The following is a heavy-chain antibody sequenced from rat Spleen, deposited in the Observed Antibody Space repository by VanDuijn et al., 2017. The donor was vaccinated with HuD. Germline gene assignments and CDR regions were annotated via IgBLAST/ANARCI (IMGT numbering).Heavy chain of an antibody. V-gene: IGHV5-27*01. D-gene: IGHD4-2*01. CDR2: ISTSGGTT. Sequence: EVQLVESGGDLVQPGRSLKLSCAASGFTFSNYDMAWVRQAPTKGLEWVASISTSGGTTYYRDSVKGRFTVSRDNAKSTLYLQMDSLRSEDTATYYCTTVVGDSYWYFDFWGPGTMVTVSS. J-gene: IGHJ1*01. CDR1: GFTFSNYD. CDR3: TTVVGDSYWYFDF.